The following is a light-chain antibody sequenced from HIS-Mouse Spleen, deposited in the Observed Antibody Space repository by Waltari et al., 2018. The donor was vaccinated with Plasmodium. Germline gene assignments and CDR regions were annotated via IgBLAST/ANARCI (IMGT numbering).Light chain of an antibody. CDR1: QDISND. CDR3: QQYDNLPYT. Sequence: IQMTQSPSSLSASVVDRVTITCQASQDISNDLNWYQQKPGKAPKLLIYDASNLETGVPSRFSGSGSGTDFTFTISSLQPEDIATYYCQQYDNLPYTFGQGT. J-gene: IGKJ2*01. V-gene: IGKV1-33*01. CDR2: DAS.